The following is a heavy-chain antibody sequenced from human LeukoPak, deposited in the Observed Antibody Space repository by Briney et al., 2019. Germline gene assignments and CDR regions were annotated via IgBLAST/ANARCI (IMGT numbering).Heavy chain of an antibody. V-gene: IGHV3-11*05. J-gene: IGHJ4*02. CDR2: ISSSSSYT. D-gene: IGHD5-24*01. CDR1: GFTFSDYY. Sequence: PGGSLRLSCAASGFTFSDYYMSWIRQAPGKGLEWVSYISSSSSYTNYADSVKGRFTISRDNAKNSLYLQMNSLRAEDTAMYYCARDRGGRWLQVYYFDYWGQGTLVTVSS. CDR3: ARDRGGRWLQVYYFDY.